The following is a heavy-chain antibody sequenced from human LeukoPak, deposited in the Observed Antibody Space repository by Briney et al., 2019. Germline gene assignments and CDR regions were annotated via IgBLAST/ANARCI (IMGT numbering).Heavy chain of an antibody. J-gene: IGHJ4*02. V-gene: IGHV4-34*01. CDR1: GGSFSGYY. Sequence: SETLSLTCAVYGGSFSGYYWSWIRQPPGKGLEWIGEINHSGSTIYNPSLKSRVTISVDTSKNQFSLKLSSVTAADTAVYYCARSGATAGMVPINFDYWGQGTLVTVSS. CDR3: ARSGATAGMVPINFDY. CDR2: INHSGST. D-gene: IGHD6-13*01.